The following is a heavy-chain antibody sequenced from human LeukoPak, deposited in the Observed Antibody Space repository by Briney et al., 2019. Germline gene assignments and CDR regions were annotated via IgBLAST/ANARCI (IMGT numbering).Heavy chain of an antibody. Sequence: GGSLRLSCAASGFTVSSNYMSWVRQAPGKGLKCVSVIYSGDGGTYYADSVKGRFTISRDNSKNTLYLQMTSLRAEDTAVYYCATAFYINDVAGVDYWAREPWLPSPQ. CDR1: GFTVSSNY. CDR2: IYSGDGGT. D-gene: IGHD2/OR15-2a*01. CDR3: ATAFYINDVAGVDY. J-gene: IGHJ4*02. V-gene: IGHV3-53*01.